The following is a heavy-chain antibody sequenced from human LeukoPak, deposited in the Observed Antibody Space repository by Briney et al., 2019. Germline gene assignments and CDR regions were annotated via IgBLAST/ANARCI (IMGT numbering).Heavy chain of an antibody. J-gene: IGHJ3*02. V-gene: IGHV3-66*03. CDR2: IHKNAIT. CDR3: AKDRRHSAASGYYSHDGFDI. CDR1: GFNVRNNY. Sequence: QTGGSLRLSCAASGFNVRNNYMSWVRQAPGKGLEWVSVIHKNAITYYADTVKGRFTISRDNSKSTLYLQMNSLRPEDTAVYYCAKDRRHSAASGYYSHDGFDIWGQGTMVSVSS. D-gene: IGHD3-22*01.